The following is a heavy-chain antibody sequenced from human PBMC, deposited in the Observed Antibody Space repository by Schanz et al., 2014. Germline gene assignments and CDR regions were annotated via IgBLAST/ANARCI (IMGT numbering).Heavy chain of an antibody. CDR1: GFTFSSYG. V-gene: IGHV3-33*08. D-gene: IGHD4-17*01. J-gene: IGHJ4*02. CDR2: IWNNGVTK. Sequence: QEQLVESGGGLVQPGRSLRLSCTAYGFTFSSYGMHWVRQAPGKGLEWVAVIWNNGVTKYYADSVRGRFTISRDRFQNTLYLRMSSLRAEDTAVYYCARPRFDYGEVDYWGQGTLVTVSS. CDR3: ARPRFDYGEVDY.